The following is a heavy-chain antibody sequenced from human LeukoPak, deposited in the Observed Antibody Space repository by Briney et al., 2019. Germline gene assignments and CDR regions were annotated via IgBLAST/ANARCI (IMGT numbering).Heavy chain of an antibody. CDR3: AKDGPRYCSSTSCYRGIDY. V-gene: IGHV3-23*01. CDR2: ISGWGGST. CDR1: GFTFSSYA. J-gene: IGHJ4*02. Sequence: PGGSLRLSCAASGFTFSSYAMSWVRQAPGKGLEWVSAISGWGGSTYCGGSVKGRFTIPRDNSKKTLYLQMNSLRAEDTAVYYCAKDGPRYCSSTSCYRGIDYWGQGTLVTVSS. D-gene: IGHD2-2*02.